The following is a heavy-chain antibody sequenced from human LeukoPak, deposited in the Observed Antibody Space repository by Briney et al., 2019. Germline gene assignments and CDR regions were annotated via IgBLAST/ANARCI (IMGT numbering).Heavy chain of an antibody. CDR1: GFTFSSYA. J-gene: IGHJ6*03. V-gene: IGHV3-23*01. CDR3: AKDWRGYPYYYYYYMDV. Sequence: PGGSLRLSCAASGFTFSSYAMSWARQAPGKGLEWVSAISGSGGSTYYADSVKGRFTISRDNSKNTLYLQMNSLRAEDTAVYYCAKDWRGYPYYYYYYMDVWGKGTTVTVSS. CDR2: ISGSGGST. D-gene: IGHD3-3*01.